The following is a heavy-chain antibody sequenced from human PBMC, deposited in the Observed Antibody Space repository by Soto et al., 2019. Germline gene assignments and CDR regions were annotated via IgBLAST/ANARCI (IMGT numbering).Heavy chain of an antibody. CDR1: GGSISSAYYS. D-gene: IGHD3-3*01. J-gene: IGHJ4*02. CDR3: ARGATFYDFWSGPDYFDS. V-gene: IGHV4-30-2*01. Sequence: PSETLSLTCAVSGGSISSAYYSWSWIRQPPGKGLEWIGYIYQSGTTYYNPSLKSRVTISVDRSKNQFSLNLTSVTAADTAVYYCARGATFYDFWSGPDYFDSWGQGTPVTVSS. CDR2: IYQSGTT.